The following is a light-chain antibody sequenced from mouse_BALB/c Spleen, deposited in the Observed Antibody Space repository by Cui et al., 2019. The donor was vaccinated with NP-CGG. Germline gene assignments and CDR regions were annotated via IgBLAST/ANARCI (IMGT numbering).Light chain of an antibody. CDR3: ALWYSNHWV. CDR1: TGAVTTNNY. Sequence: QAVVPQESALTTSPGETVTPTCRSSTGAVTTNNYANWVQEKPDHLFTGLIGGTNNRAPGVPARFSGSLIGDKAALTITGAQTEDEAIYFCALWYSNHWVFGGGTKLTVL. CDR2: GTN. V-gene: IGLV1*01. J-gene: IGLJ1*01.